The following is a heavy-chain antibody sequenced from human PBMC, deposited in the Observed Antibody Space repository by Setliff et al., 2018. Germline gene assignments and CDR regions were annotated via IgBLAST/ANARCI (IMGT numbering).Heavy chain of an antibody. CDR3: ARTKGFVDGYLDP. J-gene: IGHJ5*02. Sequence: ASVKVSCKTSPYSFSVYYIHWVRQAPGQGLEWMGWINTNSGDTRYAQKFQGRVTMTRDTSISTAYMELSRLRSDDTAVYYCARTKGFVDGYLDPWGQGTLVTVSS. D-gene: IGHD3-10*01. CDR1: PYSFSVYY. V-gene: IGHV1-2*02. CDR2: INTNSGDT.